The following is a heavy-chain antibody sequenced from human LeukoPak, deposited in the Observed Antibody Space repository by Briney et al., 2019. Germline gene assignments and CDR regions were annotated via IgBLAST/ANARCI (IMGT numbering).Heavy chain of an antibody. CDR3: ATSGLSRFGF. Sequence: GGSLRLSCAASGFTFSTYSMNWVRQAPGKGLEWVSSITGSSSYIYYADSVKGRFTISRDNSKNTLYLQMNSLRAGDTAVYYCATSGLSRFGFWGQGTLVTVSS. CDR1: GFTFSTYS. CDR2: ITGSSSYI. D-gene: IGHD2/OR15-2a*01. V-gene: IGHV3-21*04. J-gene: IGHJ4*02.